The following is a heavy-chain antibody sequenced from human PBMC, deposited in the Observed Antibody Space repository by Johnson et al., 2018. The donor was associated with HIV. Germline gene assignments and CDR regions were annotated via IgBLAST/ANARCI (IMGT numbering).Heavy chain of an antibody. CDR2: IRYDGSNK. CDR3: AKGGITMAPDAFDF. CDR1: GFTFSSYG. V-gene: IGHV3-30*02. Sequence: QVQLVESGGGVVQPGGSLRLSCAASGFTFSSYGMHWVRQAPGKGLEWVAFIRYDGSNKYYADSVKGRFTISRDNSKNTLYLQMNSLRAEDTAVYYCAKGGITMAPDAFDFWGQGTMVTVSS. J-gene: IGHJ3*01. D-gene: IGHD3-10*01.